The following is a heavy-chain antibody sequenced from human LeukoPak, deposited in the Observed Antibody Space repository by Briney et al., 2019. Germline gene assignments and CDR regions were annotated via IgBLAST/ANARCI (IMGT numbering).Heavy chain of an antibody. Sequence: SETLSLTCTVSGGSISNYYWSWIRQPPGKGLEWIGYIYYSGSTNYNPSLKSRVTISVDTSKNQFSLKLSSVTAADTAVYYCARAAGYDFWSGYSGFDYWGQGTLVTVSS. D-gene: IGHD3-3*01. CDR3: ARAAGYDFWSGYSGFDY. CDR1: GGSISNYY. V-gene: IGHV4-59*01. CDR2: IYYSGST. J-gene: IGHJ4*02.